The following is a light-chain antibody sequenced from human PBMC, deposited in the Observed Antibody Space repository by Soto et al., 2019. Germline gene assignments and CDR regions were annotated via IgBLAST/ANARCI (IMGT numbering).Light chain of an antibody. CDR1: QDIRND. V-gene: IGKV1-6*01. CDR2: AAS. Sequence: AIQMTQSPSSLSASVGDRVTITCRASQDIRNDLGWYQQKPGKAPNLLIYAASTLQIGVPSRFSGSGSGTDFTLAISSLQPEDFATYYCLQGYNFPHTFGPGTKVDIK. J-gene: IGKJ3*01. CDR3: LQGYNFPHT.